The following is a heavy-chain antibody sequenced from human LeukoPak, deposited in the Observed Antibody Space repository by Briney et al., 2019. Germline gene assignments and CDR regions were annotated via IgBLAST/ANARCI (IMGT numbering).Heavy chain of an antibody. CDR2: ITANGGRT. V-gene: IGHV3-23*01. CDR3: AKDGAAPGSGGDYFDY. D-gene: IGHD3-10*01. J-gene: IGHJ4*02. CDR1: GSTFSSNA. Sequence: GGSLRLSCAASGSTFSSNAMTWVRQAPGKGLEWVSVITANGGRTYYADSVKGRFTISRDNSKNTLSLQMNSLRADDTAVYYCAKDGAAPGSGGDYFDYWGQGTLVTVSP.